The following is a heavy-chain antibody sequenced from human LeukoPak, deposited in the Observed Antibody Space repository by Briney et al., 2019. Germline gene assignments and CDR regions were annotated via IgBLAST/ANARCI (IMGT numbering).Heavy chain of an antibody. CDR1: GYTFASYG. V-gene: IGHV1-18*01. Sequence: ASVKLSCKPSGYTFASYGIIWVQQAPGQGLEWMGWISANNGDTNYTQKVQGRVTMTTDTSTTTVYMELRNLRFDDTAVYYCARESPADFDNWGQGNLVTVSS. CDR3: ARESPADFDN. J-gene: IGHJ4*02. CDR2: ISANNGDT.